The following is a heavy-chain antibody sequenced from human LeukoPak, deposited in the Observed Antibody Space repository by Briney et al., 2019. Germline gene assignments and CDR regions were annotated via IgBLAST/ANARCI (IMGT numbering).Heavy chain of an antibody. D-gene: IGHD2-2*01. V-gene: IGHV3-66*02. J-gene: IGHJ3*02. CDR1: GFTVSSNY. CDR3: AREAGYQLLSGAFDI. CDR2: IYSGGST. Sequence: PGGSLRLSCAASGFTVSSNYMSWVRQAPGKGLEWGSVIYSGGSTYYADSVKGRFTISRDNSKNTLYLQMNSLRAEDTAVYYCAREAGYQLLSGAFDIWGQGTMVTVSS.